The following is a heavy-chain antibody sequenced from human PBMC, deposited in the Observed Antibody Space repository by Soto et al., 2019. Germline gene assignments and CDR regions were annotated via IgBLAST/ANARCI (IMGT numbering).Heavy chain of an antibody. CDR1: GGSFSGYY. V-gene: IGHV4-34*01. CDR2: INHSGST. Sequence: SETLSLTCAVYGGSFSGYYLSWIRQPPGKGLEWIGEINHSGSTNYNPSLKSRVTISVDTSKNQFSLKLSSVTAADTAVYYCASKYCSGGSCRNNWFAPGGQGTSVTVSS. D-gene: IGHD2-15*01. CDR3: ASKYCSGGSCRNNWFAP. J-gene: IGHJ5*02.